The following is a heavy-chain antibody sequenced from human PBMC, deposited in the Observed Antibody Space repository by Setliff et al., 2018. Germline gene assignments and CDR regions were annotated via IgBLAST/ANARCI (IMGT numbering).Heavy chain of an antibody. CDR1: GFTFSSYS. J-gene: IGHJ4*02. CDR3: ARGGYNFWSGYLNY. Sequence: PGGSLRLSCATSGFTFSSYSMNWVRQAPGKGLEWVSYISGSSSTIYYADSVKGRFTISRDDANNSLYLQMNGLRADDTAVYYCARGGYNFWSGYLNYWGQGTLVTVSS. CDR2: ISGSSSTI. D-gene: IGHD3-3*01. V-gene: IGHV3-48*01.